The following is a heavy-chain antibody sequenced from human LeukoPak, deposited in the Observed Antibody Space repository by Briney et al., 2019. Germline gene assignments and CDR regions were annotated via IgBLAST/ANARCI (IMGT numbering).Heavy chain of an antibody. CDR3: ARDLMGSSSDYYYYGMDV. CDR1: GYTFTSYG. Sequence: GASVKVSCKASGYTFTSYGISWVRQAPGQGLEWMGWISAYNGNTKYSQKFQGRVTITRDTSASTAYMELSSLRSEDTAVYYCARDLMGSSSDYYYYGMDVWGQGTTVTVSS. V-gene: IGHV1-18*01. D-gene: IGHD6-6*01. J-gene: IGHJ6*02. CDR2: ISAYNGNT.